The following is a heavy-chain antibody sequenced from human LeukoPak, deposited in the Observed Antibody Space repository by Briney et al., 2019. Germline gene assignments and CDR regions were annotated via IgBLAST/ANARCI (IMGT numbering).Heavy chain of an antibody. V-gene: IGHV4-59*01. D-gene: IGHD5-18*01. J-gene: IGHJ4*02. Sequence: SETLSLTGTVSGGSISSYYLSWIRKPPGKGLEWIGYIYYSGSTTYNPSLKSRVTISVDTSKNQFSLKLSSVTAADTAVYYCAGERGYSYGGFDYWGQGTLVTVSS. CDR3: AGERGYSYGGFDY. CDR1: GGSISSYY. CDR2: IYYSGST.